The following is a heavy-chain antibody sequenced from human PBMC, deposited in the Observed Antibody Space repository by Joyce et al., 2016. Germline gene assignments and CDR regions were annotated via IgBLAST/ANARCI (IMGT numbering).Heavy chain of an antibody. Sequence: EVQLVQSGAEVKKPGESLKISCRGSGYNFMDYWIGGVRQMPGKGLEWMGIIYPDDADTRYSPSFQGQVTISADKSVTAAYLQWSSLKASDTAMYYCARLPGTENTGLDYWGQGTLVTVSS. CDR2: IYPDDADT. D-gene: IGHD3-10*01. CDR1: GYNFMDYW. J-gene: IGHJ4*02. CDR3: ARLPGTENTGLDY. V-gene: IGHV5-51*01.